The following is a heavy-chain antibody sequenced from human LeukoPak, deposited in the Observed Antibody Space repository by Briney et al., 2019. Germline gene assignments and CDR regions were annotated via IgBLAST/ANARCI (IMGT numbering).Heavy chain of an antibody. CDR2: ISGSGGST. CDR1: GFTXXSYA. Sequence: SLRLSCXASGFTXXSYAMSWVRQAPGKGLEWVSAISGSGGSTYYADSVKGRFTISRDNSKNTLYLQINSLRAEDTAVYYCAKDRTHDYGGRKAKPYYYYGMDVWGQGTTVTVSS. J-gene: IGHJ6*02. V-gene: IGHV3-23*01. D-gene: IGHD4-17*01. CDR3: AKDRTHDYGGRKAKPYYYYGMDV.